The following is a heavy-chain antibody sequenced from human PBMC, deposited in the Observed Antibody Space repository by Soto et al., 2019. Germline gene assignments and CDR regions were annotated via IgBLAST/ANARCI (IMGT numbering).Heavy chain of an antibody. Sequence: PSETLSLTCTVSGGSVNSGSYYWSWIRQPPGKGLEWIGYIYYSGSTNYNPSLKSRVTISVDTSKNQFSLKLSSVTAADTAVYYCARWPPRSYADYWGQGTLVTVSS. CDR1: GGSVNSGSYY. J-gene: IGHJ4*02. D-gene: IGHD1-26*01. V-gene: IGHV4-61*01. CDR3: ARWPPRSYADY. CDR2: IYYSGST.